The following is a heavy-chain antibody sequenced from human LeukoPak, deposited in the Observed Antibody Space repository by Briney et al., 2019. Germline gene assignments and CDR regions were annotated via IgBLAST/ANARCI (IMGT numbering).Heavy chain of an antibody. CDR3: ARVGGIAVAGTLDP. V-gene: IGHV1-2*02. D-gene: IGHD6-19*01. CDR1: GYTFNGYY. Sequence: GASVKVSCKASGYTFNGYYMHWVRQAPGQGLEWMGWINPNSGGTNYAQKFQGRVTMTRDTSISTAYMELSRLRSDDTAVYYCARVGGIAVAGTLDPWGQGTLVTVSS. CDR2: INPNSGGT. J-gene: IGHJ5*02.